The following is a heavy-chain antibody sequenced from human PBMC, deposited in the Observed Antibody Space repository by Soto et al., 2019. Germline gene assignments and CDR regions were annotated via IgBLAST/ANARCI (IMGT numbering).Heavy chain of an antibody. CDR2: ISGSGGST. CDR1: GFTFSSYA. D-gene: IGHD3-22*01. Sequence: GGSLRLSCAASGFTFSSYAMSWVRQAPGKGLEWVSAISGSGGSTYYADSVKGRFTISRDNSKNTLYLQMNSLRAEDTAVYYCAKDLVTVGEYYYDSSGYSPFDYLGQGTLVTVSS. CDR3: AKDLVTVGEYYYDSSGYSPFDY. V-gene: IGHV3-23*01. J-gene: IGHJ4*02.